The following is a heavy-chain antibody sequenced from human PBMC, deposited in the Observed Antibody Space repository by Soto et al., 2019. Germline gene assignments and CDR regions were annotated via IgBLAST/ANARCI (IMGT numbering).Heavy chain of an antibody. CDR2: IYYSGST. J-gene: IGHJ3*02. CDR3: AQTATTVVTPDAFDI. D-gene: IGHD4-17*01. Sequence: SETLSLTCPVSGCSISSGDYYWSWIRQPPGKGLEWIGYIYYSGSTYYNPSLKSRVTISVDTSKNQFSLKLSSVTAADTAVYYCAQTATTVVTPDAFDIWGQGTMVTVSS. V-gene: IGHV4-30-4*01. CDR1: GCSISSGDYY.